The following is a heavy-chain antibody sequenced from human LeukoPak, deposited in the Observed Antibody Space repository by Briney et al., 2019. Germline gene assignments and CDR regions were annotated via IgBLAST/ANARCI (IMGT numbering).Heavy chain of an antibody. CDR3: ARAGYCSSTTCPDAFDI. D-gene: IGHD2-2*01. CDR1: GGSITSSSYY. Sequence: SETLSLTCTVSGGSITSSSYYWGWIRQPPGKGLEWIGSIYYRGRTYYNPSLKSRVTISVDTSKNQVSLKLSSVTAADAAVYYCARAGYCSSTTCPDAFDIWGQGTKVTVSS. J-gene: IGHJ3*02. CDR2: IYYRGRT. V-gene: IGHV4-39*07.